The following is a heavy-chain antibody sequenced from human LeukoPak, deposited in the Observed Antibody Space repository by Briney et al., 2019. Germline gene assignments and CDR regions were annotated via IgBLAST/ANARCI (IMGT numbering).Heavy chain of an antibody. CDR1: GFTVSSNY. CDR2: IYSGGST. Sequence: PGGSLRLSCAASGFTVSSNYMSWVRQAPGRGLEWVSVIYSGGSTYYADSVKGRFTISRDNSKNTLYLQMNSLRAEDTAVYYCVREVYGDYGGGNWFDPWGQGTLVTVSS. CDR3: VREVYGDYGGGNWFDP. J-gene: IGHJ5*02. V-gene: IGHV3-66*01. D-gene: IGHD4-17*01.